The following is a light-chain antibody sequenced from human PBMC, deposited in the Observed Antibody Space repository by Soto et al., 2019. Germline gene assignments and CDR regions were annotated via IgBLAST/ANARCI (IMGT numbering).Light chain of an antibody. CDR3: VQRTTWPWT. J-gene: IGKJ1*01. Sequence: EIVLTQSPGTLSLSPGERATLSCRVSQSVSVHLAWYQQKPGRAPRLLIYDASNRATGIPARFSGSGSGTDFTLTISSLEPEDFAVYHCVQRTTWPWTCGQGSKVEIK. CDR2: DAS. V-gene: IGKV3-11*01. CDR1: QSVSVH.